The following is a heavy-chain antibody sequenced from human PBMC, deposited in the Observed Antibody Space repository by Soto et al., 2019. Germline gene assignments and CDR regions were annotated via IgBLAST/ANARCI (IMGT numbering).Heavy chain of an antibody. CDR2: INHSGST. V-gene: IGHV4-34*01. Sequence: SLTCAVYGGSFSGYYWSWIRQPPGKGLEWIGEINHSGSTNYNPSLKSRVTISVDTSKNQFSLKLSSVTAADTAVYYCARIVATSAYWGQGTLVTVSS. J-gene: IGHJ4*02. CDR1: GGSFSGYY. D-gene: IGHD5-12*01. CDR3: ARIVATSAY.